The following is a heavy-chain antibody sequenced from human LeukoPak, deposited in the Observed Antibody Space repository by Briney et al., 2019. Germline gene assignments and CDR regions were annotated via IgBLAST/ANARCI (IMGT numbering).Heavy chain of an antibody. Sequence: QPGGSLRLSCAASGFTFSNYWMHWVRQAPGKGLVWVSRVTMDGSITYYADSVKGRFTISRDNSKNTLYLQMNSLRAEDTAIYYCAKDRPYGDSQTPFDYWGQGTLVTVSS. CDR3: AKDRPYGDSQTPFDY. CDR1: GFTFSNYW. J-gene: IGHJ4*02. V-gene: IGHV3-74*01. D-gene: IGHD4-17*01. CDR2: VTMDGSIT.